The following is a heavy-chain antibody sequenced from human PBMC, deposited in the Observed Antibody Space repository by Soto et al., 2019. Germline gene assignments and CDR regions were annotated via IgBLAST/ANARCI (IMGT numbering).Heavy chain of an antibody. V-gene: IGHV4-59*12. CDR2: IYDTGISGYTPST. D-gene: IGHD3-22*01. CDR1: GGSITSSY. J-gene: IGHJ4*02. CDR3: AREGIDYDSSGLDY. Sequence: PSETLSLTCTVSGGSITSSYWSWIRRPPGKGLEWIAYIYDTGISGYTPSTSYNPSLKSRVTMPVDTSKSQFSLKLTSVTAADTAVYYCAREGIDYDSSGLDYWGQGTLVTVSS.